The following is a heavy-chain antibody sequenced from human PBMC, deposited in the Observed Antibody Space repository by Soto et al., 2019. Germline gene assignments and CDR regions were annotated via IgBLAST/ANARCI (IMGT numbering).Heavy chain of an antibody. Sequence: GGSLRLSCAGTGFTFRSYEMNWVRQAPGKGLEWLSYISSSGSTRNYADSLKGRFTISRDNARNSLYLQMNSLRAEDTAVYYCARESIAVAFDYWGQGTLVTVSS. D-gene: IGHD6-19*01. V-gene: IGHV3-48*03. CDR3: ARESIAVAFDY. CDR1: GFTFRSYE. J-gene: IGHJ4*02. CDR2: ISSSGSTR.